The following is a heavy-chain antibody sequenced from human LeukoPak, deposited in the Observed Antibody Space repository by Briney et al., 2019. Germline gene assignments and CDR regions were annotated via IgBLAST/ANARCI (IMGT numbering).Heavy chain of an antibody. D-gene: IGHD6-6*01. CDR2: INPNSGGT. CDR1: GYTFTGYY. V-gene: IGHV1-2*02. Sequence: ASVKVSCKASGYTFTGYYMHWVRQAPRQGLEWMGWINPNSGGTNYAQKFQGRVTMTRDTSISTAYMELSRLRSDDTAVYYCARQLALSIAARQTDDYWGQGTLVTVSS. CDR3: ARQLALSIAARQTDDY. J-gene: IGHJ4*02.